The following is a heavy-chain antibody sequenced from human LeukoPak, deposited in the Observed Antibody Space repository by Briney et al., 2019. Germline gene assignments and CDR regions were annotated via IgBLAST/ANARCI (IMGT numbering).Heavy chain of an antibody. V-gene: IGHV3-23*01. Sequence: GRSVRLSCEASGFTFSAYAMTWVRQAPGKGLEWVSSIGSDNKPHYSESVKGRFAISRDKSKNTLYLQMNSLRAEDTAVYYCAKDLVGTPQGGYWGQGTLVTVSS. CDR3: AKDLVGTPQGGY. J-gene: IGHJ4*02. D-gene: IGHD1-1*01. CDR2: IGSDNKP. CDR1: GFTFSAYA.